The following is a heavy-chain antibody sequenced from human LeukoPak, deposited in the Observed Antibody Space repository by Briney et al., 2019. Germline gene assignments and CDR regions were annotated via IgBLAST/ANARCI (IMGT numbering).Heavy chain of an antibody. CDR1: GYTFTSYY. V-gene: IGHV1-46*01. CDR2: INPSGGST. CDR3: ARDLGPACGGDCSMDY. D-gene: IGHD2-21*02. J-gene: IGHJ4*02. Sequence: GASVKVSCKASGYTFTSYYVHWVRQAPGQGLEWMGIINPSGGSTSYAQKFQGRVTMTRDTSTSTVYMELSSLRSEDTAVYYCARDLGPACGGDCSMDYWGQGTLVTVSS.